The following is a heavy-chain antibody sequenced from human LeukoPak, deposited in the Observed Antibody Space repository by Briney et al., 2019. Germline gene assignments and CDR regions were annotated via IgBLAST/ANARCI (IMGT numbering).Heavy chain of an antibody. CDR3: AQKGGTDH. V-gene: IGHV3-48*02. D-gene: IGHD2-15*01. J-gene: IGHJ4*02. Sequence: GGSLRLSCAASGFPFSDHYMDWVRRTPGKGLEWISYISSSSSAIYYADSVKGRFTISRDNAKNSLYLQMNSLRDEDTAVYYCAQKGGTDHWGQGTLVTVSS. CDR2: ISSSSSAI. CDR1: GFPFSDHY.